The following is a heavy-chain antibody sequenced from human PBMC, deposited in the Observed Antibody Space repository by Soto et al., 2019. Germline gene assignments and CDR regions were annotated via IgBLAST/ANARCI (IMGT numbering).Heavy chain of an antibody. D-gene: IGHD6-13*01. Sequence: GGSLRLSCAVFGFTVSSNYMSWVRQALGKRLEWVSVIYSGGSTFYADSLKGRFTISRDNSKNTLYLQMNLLQPEDTAVYSCARDFIAPAGDPNGMDVWGQLTSLSGSS. V-gene: IGHV3-53*01. CDR2: IYSGGST. J-gene: IGHJ6*02. CDR1: GFTVSSNY. CDR3: ARDFIAPAGDPNGMDV.